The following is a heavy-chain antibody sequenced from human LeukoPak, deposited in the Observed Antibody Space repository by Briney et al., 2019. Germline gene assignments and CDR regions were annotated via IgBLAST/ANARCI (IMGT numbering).Heavy chain of an antibody. CDR1: GIYIYHGSYY. CDR2: IDTSETT. CDR3: AVEAYFNFYFDF. Sequence: PSLTLNVYGIYIYHGSYYRSWIRQPAGHRLEWIGRIDTSETTYYNSFLKRLVIISVESSKNQFLLKLNSVAAADAAEYCGAVEAYFNFYFDFWGQGTLVTVSS. V-gene: IGHV4-61*02. J-gene: IGHJ4*02. D-gene: IGHD2-8*01.